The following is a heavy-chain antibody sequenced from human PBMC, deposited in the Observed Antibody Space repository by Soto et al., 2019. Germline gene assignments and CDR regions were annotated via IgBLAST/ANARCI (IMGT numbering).Heavy chain of an antibody. V-gene: IGHV4-59*13. D-gene: IGHD3-10*01. J-gene: IGHJ5*02. Sequence: XATLSLTCTISGGSFSTNYWSWIRQAPGKGLEWIGYTYYTGSTKYNPSLKSRASISVDTSKNQFSLTLNSAAAADTAVYYCATDSAGRGPFDPWGPGILVTVSS. CDR2: TYYTGST. CDR3: ATDSAGRGPFDP. CDR1: GGSFSTNY.